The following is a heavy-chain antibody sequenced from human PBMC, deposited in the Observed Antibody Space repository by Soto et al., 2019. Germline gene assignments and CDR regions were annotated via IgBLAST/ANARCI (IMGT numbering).Heavy chain of an antibody. CDR3: ARGEGARVTLFGVVLEKEYMDV. J-gene: IGHJ6*03. CDR1: GYTFTNYD. V-gene: IGHV1-8*01. D-gene: IGHD3-3*01. CDR2: MNPGSGNR. Sequence: QVQLVQSGAEVKTPGASVRVSCKASGYTFTNYDINWVRQAPGPGLEWMGWMNPGSGNRGYAPKFRGRVNMTRDTSTITAFMELSSLTSEDTAVYYCARGEGARVTLFGVVLEKEYMDVWGKGTTVTVSS.